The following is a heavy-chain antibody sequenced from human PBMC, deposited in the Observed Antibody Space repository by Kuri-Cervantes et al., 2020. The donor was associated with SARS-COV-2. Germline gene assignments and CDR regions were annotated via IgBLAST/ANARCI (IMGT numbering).Heavy chain of an antibody. D-gene: IGHD3-3*01. Sequence: GGSLRLSCAASAFTFSNYGMQWVRQAPGRGLEWVAVISYEGKIQRYADSVKGRFTISRDNAKNSLYLQMNSLRAEDTAVYYCARRWLDFWSGSPFDYWGQGTLVTVSS. V-gene: IGHV3-30*03. CDR2: ISYEGKIQ. CDR3: ARRWLDFWSGSPFDY. CDR1: AFTFSNYG. J-gene: IGHJ4*02.